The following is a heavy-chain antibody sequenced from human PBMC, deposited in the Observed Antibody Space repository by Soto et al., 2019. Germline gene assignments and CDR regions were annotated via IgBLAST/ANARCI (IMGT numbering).Heavy chain of an antibody. V-gene: IGHV1-69*01. CDR1: GGTFSSYA. D-gene: IGHD4-17*01. CDR3: ARGKSPYDYGDRYYYYYYGMDV. J-gene: IGHJ6*02. Sequence: QVQLVQSGAEVKKPGSSVKVSCKASGGTFSSYAISWVRQAPGQGLEWMGGIIPIFGTANYAQKFQGRVTITADESTSTAYMELSSLRSEDTAVYYCARGKSPYDYGDRYYYYYYGMDVWDQGTTVTVSS. CDR2: IIPIFGTA.